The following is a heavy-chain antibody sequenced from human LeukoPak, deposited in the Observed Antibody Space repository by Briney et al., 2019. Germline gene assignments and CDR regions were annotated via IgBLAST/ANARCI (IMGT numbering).Heavy chain of an antibody. Sequence: SETLSLTCTVSGYSISSGYYWGWIRQPPGKGLEWIGSIYHSGSTYYNPSLKSRVTISVDTSKNQFSLKLSSVTAADTAVYYCAKDTNSQWLAPLAWGQGTLVTVSS. CDR2: IYHSGST. CDR3: AKDTNSQWLAPLA. D-gene: IGHD6-19*01. CDR1: GYSISSGYY. V-gene: IGHV4-38-2*02. J-gene: IGHJ5*02.